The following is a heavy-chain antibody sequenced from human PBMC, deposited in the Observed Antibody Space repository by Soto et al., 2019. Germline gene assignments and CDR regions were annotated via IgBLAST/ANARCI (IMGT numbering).Heavy chain of an antibody. CDR3: AKGASYYDFWSGYSPVGFVYYMDV. V-gene: IGHV3-33*06. D-gene: IGHD3-3*01. CDR2: IWYDGSKT. CDR1: GFTFNTYG. Sequence: GGSLRVSCAAAGFTFNTYGRRWVRPAPGKGLEWVAGIWYDGSKTYYGDSVKGRFTISRDNSKNTLYLQMNSLRAEDTAVYYCAKGASYYDFWSGYSPVGFVYYMDVWGKGTTVTVSS. J-gene: IGHJ6*03.